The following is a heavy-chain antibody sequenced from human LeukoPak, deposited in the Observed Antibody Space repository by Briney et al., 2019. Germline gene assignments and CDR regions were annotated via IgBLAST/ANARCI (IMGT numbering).Heavy chain of an antibody. D-gene: IGHD2-15*01. Sequence: SETXSLTCTVSGGSISSGGYYWSWIRQPPGKGLEWIGYIYHSGSTYYNPSLKSRVTISVDRSKNQFSLKLSSVTAADTAVYYCARSYCSGGSCYAQHWGQGTLVTVSS. CDR2: IYHSGST. V-gene: IGHV4-30-2*02. CDR1: GGSISSGGYY. J-gene: IGHJ4*02. CDR3: ARSYCSGGSCYAQH.